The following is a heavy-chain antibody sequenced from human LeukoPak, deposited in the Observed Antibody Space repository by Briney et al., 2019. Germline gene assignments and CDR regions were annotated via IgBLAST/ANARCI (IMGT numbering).Heavy chain of an antibody. J-gene: IGHJ2*01. D-gene: IGHD4-11*01. CDR3: ARGSNWYWYFDL. Sequence: PSETLSLTCTVSGGSINSYYWSWIRQPPGKGLKWIGYIYYSGSTNSNPSLKSRVTISVDTSNNQFSLKLSSVTAADTAVYYCARGSNWYWYFDLWGRGTLSLSPQ. CDR2: IYYSGST. CDR1: GGSINSYY. V-gene: IGHV4-59*01.